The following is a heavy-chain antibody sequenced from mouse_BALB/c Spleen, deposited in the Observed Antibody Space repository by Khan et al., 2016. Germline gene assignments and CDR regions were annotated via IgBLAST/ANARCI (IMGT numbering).Heavy chain of an antibody. CDR3: ARYRYYYGSSRYFDV. V-gene: IGHV9-3-1*01. D-gene: IGHD1-1*01. CDR2: INTYSGES. CDR1: GYTFTNYG. J-gene: IGHJ1*01. Sequence: QIQLVQSGPELKKPGKTVKISCKASGYTFTNYGMNWVKQAPGKGLKWMGWINTYSGESTYADDFKGRFAFSLETSAHTAYLQINTLKNEDTATYFCARYRYYYGSSRYFDVWGAGTTVTVSS.